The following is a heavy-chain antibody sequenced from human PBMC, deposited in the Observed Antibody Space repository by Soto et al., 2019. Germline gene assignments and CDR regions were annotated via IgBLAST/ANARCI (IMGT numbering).Heavy chain of an antibody. D-gene: IGHD5-12*01. Sequence: XESLRLSCAASGFTFSSYSMNWVGQAPGKGLEWVSSISSSSSYIYYADSVKGRFTISRDNAKNSLYLQMNSLRAEDTAVYYCARDFRYSVPYYGMDVWGQGTTVTVSS. V-gene: IGHV3-21*01. CDR3: ARDFRYSVPYYGMDV. CDR2: ISSSSSYI. J-gene: IGHJ6*02. CDR1: GFTFSSYS.